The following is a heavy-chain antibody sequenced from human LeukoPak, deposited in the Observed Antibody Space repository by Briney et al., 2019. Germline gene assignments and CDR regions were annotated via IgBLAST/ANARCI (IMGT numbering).Heavy chain of an antibody. V-gene: IGHV1-46*01. D-gene: IGHD1-26*01. CDR2: IAPSVDTT. CDR1: GFTFTNYL. CDR3: ATEAEFVGGTHFAH. Sequence: ASVKIACKSFGFTFTNYLLHWVRQAPGQGLEWVGRIAPSVDTTNYAQKFRGRVTMTRDTSTSTVYMELSSLRSEDTAIYYCATEAEFVGGTHFAHWGQGTLVTVSS. J-gene: IGHJ5*02.